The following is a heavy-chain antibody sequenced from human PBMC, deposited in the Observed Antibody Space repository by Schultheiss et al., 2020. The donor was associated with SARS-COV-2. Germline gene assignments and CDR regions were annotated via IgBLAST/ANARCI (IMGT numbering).Heavy chain of an antibody. Sequence: ASVKVSCKTSGYIFTNYGISWVRQAPGQGLEWMGWINAGNGNTKYSQKFQGRVTITRDTSISTAYMELSSLRSEDTAVYYCARDGGYSYGSGAFDIWGQGTMVTVSS. V-gene: IGHV1-18*01. D-gene: IGHD5-18*01. CDR1: GYIFTNYG. J-gene: IGHJ3*02. CDR3: ARDGGYSYGSGAFDI. CDR2: INAGNGNT.